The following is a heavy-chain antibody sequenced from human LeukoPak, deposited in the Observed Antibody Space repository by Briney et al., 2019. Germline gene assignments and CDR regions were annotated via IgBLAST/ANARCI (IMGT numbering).Heavy chain of an antibody. V-gene: IGHV3-64*04. J-gene: IGHJ4*02. CDR2: ISSNGGST. D-gene: IGHD6-19*01. CDR3: AREIAVAARYFDY. CDR1: GFTFSSYT. Sequence: PGGSLRLSCSASGFTFSSYTMHWVRQAPGKGLEYVSGISSNGGSTYYADSVKGRFTVSRDNSKNTLYLQMNSLRAEDTAVYYCAREIAVAARYFDYWGQGTLVTVSS.